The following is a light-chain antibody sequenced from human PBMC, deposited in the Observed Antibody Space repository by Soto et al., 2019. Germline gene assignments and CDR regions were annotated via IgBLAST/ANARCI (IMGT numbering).Light chain of an antibody. CDR3: QSYDSRNVV. CDR1: SGSIASNY. J-gene: IGLJ2*01. Sequence: NFMLTQPHSVSASPGKTVTISCTRSSGSIASNYVQWYQQRPGSSPTTVIYEDNQRPSGVPDRFSGSIDSSSNSASLTISGLKTEDEADYYCQSYDSRNVVFGGGTKLTVL. V-gene: IGLV6-57*01. CDR2: EDN.